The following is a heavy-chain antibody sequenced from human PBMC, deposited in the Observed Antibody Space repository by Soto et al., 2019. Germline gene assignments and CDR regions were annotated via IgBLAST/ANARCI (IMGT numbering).Heavy chain of an antibody. CDR2: ISGSGGST. CDR3: AKDYSGGGSSTSLGHY. V-gene: IGHV3-23*01. CDR1: GFTFSSYA. D-gene: IGHD2-2*01. J-gene: IGHJ4*02. Sequence: GSLRLSCAASGFTFSSYAMSWVRQAPGKGLEWVSAISGSGGSTYYADSVKGRFTISRDNSKNTLYLQMNSLRAEDTAVYYCAKDYSGGGSSTSLGHYWGQGTLVTVSS.